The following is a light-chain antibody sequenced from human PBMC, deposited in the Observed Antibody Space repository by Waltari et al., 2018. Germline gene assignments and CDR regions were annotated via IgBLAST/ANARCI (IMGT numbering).Light chain of an antibody. Sequence: QSALTQPPSASGSPGQSVTISCTGTSRDVGGYKYVAWYQQHPGKVPKLVICEVSKRPAGVPDRFSGSKSGNTASLTVSGLQAEDEADYYCSSYAGSIYVFGTGTKVTVL. CDR1: SRDVGGYKY. CDR3: SSYAGSIYV. CDR2: EVS. V-gene: IGLV2-8*01. J-gene: IGLJ1*01.